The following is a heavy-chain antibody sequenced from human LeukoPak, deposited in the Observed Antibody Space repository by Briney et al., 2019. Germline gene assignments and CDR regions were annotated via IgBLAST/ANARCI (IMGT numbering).Heavy chain of an antibody. CDR2: INHSGGT. CDR1: GGSFSGYY. V-gene: IGHV4-34*01. CDR3: ASTGSDSSGIDY. Sequence: SETLSLTCAVYGGSFSGYYWSWIRQPPGKGLEWIGEINHSGGTNYNPSLKSRVTISVDTSKNQFSLKLSSVTAADTAVYYCASTGSDSSGIDYWGQGTLVTVSS. J-gene: IGHJ4*02. D-gene: IGHD3-22*01.